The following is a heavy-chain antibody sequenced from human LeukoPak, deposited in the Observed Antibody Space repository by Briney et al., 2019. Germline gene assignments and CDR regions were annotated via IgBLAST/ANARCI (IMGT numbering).Heavy chain of an antibody. V-gene: IGHV3-23*01. CDR2: ISGSGGGT. CDR1: GFTFSSYW. Sequence: PGGSLRLSCAASGFTFSSYWMSWVRQAPGKGLEWVSAISGSGGGTYYADSAKGRFTISRDNSKNTLYLQMNSLRAEDTAVYYCASTGMRSSAFDVWGQGTGVTVSS. J-gene: IGHJ3*01. CDR3: ASTGMRSSAFDV. D-gene: IGHD1-1*01.